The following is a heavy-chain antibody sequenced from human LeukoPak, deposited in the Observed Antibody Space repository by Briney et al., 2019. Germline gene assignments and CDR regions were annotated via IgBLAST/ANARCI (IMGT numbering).Heavy chain of an antibody. J-gene: IGHJ4*02. CDR1: GYTFTGYY. CDR3: AREGGRRDGQH. D-gene: IGHD5-24*01. CDR2: INPNSGGT. V-gene: IGHV1-2*02. Sequence: ASVKVSCKASGYTFTGYYMHWVRQAPGQGLEWMGWINPNSGGTNYALKFQGRVTMTRDTSISTAYMELSRLRSDDTAVYYCAREGGRRDGQHWGQGTLVTVSS.